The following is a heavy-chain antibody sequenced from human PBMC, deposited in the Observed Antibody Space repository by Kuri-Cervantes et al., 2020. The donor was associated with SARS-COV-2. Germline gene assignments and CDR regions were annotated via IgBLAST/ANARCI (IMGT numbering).Heavy chain of an antibody. CDR3: ARDKLAFDI. D-gene: IGHD3-10*01. CDR2: IHPGDGTT. Sequence: ASVKVSCKASGYTFTSGYTFTNYYMHWARQAPGQGLEWVGMIHPGDGTTSYAQKFQGRVTITRDTPTSTIYMELSSLRSEDTAVYYCARDKLAFDIWGQGTTVTVSS. CDR1: GYTFTNYY. V-gene: IGHV1-46*01. J-gene: IGHJ3*02.